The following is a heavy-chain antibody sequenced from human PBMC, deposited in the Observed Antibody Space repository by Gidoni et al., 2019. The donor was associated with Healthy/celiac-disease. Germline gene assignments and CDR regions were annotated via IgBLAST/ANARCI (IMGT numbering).Heavy chain of an antibody. Sequence: EVQLVESGGGLVKPGGSLRLSCAASGFTFSSYSMNWVRQAPGKGLEWVSSISSSSSYIYYADSVKGRFTISRDNAKNSLYLQMNSLRAEDTAVYYCARDRDSSSWYSTFDYWGQGTLVTVSS. CDR2: ISSSSSYI. D-gene: IGHD6-13*01. V-gene: IGHV3-21*01. J-gene: IGHJ4*02. CDR1: GFTFSSYS. CDR3: ARDRDSSSWYSTFDY.